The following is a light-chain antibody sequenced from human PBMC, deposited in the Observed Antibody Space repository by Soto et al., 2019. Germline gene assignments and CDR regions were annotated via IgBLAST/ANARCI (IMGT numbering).Light chain of an antibody. CDR3: QYYDSRNHWV. CDR1: SGSIASNY. Sequence: NFMLTQPHSVSESPGKTVTISCTRSSGSIASNYVQWYQQRPGSSPTTVIYEDNQRPSGVPDRFSGSIDSSSNSASLTISGLKTEDEADYYWQYYDSRNHWVFGGGTKLTVL. V-gene: IGLV6-57*01. J-gene: IGLJ3*02. CDR2: EDN.